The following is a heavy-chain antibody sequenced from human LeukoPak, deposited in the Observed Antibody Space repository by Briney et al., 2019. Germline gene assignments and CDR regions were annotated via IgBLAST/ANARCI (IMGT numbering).Heavy chain of an antibody. CDR3: ARDSSSSHYYYMDV. J-gene: IGHJ6*03. CDR1: EFTFSNYW. V-gene: IGHV3-21*01. CDR2: ISSSSSYI. Sequence: PGGSLRLSCAASEFTFSNYWMSWVRQAPGKGLEWVSSISSSSSYIYYADSVKGRFTISRDNAKNSLYLQMNSLRAEDTAVYYCARDSSSSHYYYMDVWGKGTTVTVSS. D-gene: IGHD6-6*01.